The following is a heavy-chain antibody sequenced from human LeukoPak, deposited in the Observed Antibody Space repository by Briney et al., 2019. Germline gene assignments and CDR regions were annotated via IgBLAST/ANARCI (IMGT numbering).Heavy chain of an antibody. CDR3: VRDNPRCCGVVPVNIDDF. CDR1: GFTFSRDS. Sequence: PGGSLRLSCAASGFTFSRDSMNWVRQAPGKGLEWISYISYDSAIKYYADSVRGRFTNSRDNAKNSLSLQMHSLRAEDTAVYYCVRDNPRCCGVVPVNIDDFWGQGTLVTVSS. D-gene: IGHD2-15*01. V-gene: IGHV3-48*01. J-gene: IGHJ4*02. CDR2: ISYDSAIK.